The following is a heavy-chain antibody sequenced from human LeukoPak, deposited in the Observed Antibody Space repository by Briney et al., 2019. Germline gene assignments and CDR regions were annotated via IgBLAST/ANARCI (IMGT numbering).Heavy chain of an antibody. CDR2: IYPRDGST. V-gene: IGHV1-46*01. Sequence: DSVKVSCKASGYTFTSNYIHWVRQAPGQGLEWMGMIYPRDGSTSYAQKFQGRVTVTRDTSTSTVHMELSGLRPEDTAVYYCARDQEGFDYWGQGTLVTVTS. J-gene: IGHJ4*02. CDR1: GYTFTSNY. CDR3: ARDQEGFDY.